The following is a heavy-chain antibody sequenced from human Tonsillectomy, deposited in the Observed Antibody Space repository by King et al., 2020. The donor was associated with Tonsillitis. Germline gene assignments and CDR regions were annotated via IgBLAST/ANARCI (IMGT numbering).Heavy chain of an antibody. V-gene: IGHV3-66*01. CDR1: GFTVGTKY. J-gene: IGHJ4*02. CDR2: IYSGYCT. Sequence: VQLGESGGGLVQPGGSLRRSWAASGFTVGTKYMNWVRQAPGKGLEWVSVIYSGYCTYYADSVKGRFTISRDNSKNTLYLQMNSLRAEDTAVYYCAREKRSSGSFEHWGQGTLVTVSS. CDR3: AREKRSSGSFEH. D-gene: IGHD5-12*01.